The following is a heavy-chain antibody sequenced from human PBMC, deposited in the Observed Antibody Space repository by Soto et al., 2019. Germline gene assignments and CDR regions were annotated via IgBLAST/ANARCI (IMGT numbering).Heavy chain of an antibody. V-gene: IGHV2-5*02. Sequence: QITLKESGPTLVKPTQTLTLTCTFSGFSLSTSGVGVGWIRQPPGKALERLALIYWDDDKRYSPSLKSRLTITKATSKNEVVLTMTTMDPVDTATYFCAHSLYDYVWGTNWFDPWGQGTLVTVSS. J-gene: IGHJ5*02. CDR3: AHSLYDYVWGTNWFDP. CDR1: GFSLSTSGVG. CDR2: IYWDDDK. D-gene: IGHD3-16*01.